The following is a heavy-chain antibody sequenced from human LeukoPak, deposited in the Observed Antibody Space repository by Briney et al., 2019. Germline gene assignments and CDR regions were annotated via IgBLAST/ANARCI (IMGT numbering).Heavy chain of an antibody. V-gene: IGHV3-7*01. CDR2: IKQDGSEK. CDR1: GFTFSSYW. J-gene: IGHJ6*03. CDR3: ASRHSSSWYYYYYYMEV. D-gene: IGHD6-13*01. Sequence: PGGSLRLSCAASGFTFSSYWMSWVRQAPGKGLEWVANIKQDGSEKYYVDSVKGRFTISRDNAKNSLYLQMNSLRAEDTAVYYCASRHSSSWYYYYYYMEVWGKGTTVTVSS.